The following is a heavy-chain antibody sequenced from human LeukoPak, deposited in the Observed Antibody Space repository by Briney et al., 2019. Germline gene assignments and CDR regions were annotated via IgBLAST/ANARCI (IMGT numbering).Heavy chain of an antibody. Sequence: PSETLSLTCTVSGXSMNSYYWTWIRQPPGKELEWIGYIYNSGSTNYNPSLKSRVTISTDTSKKQFSLRVSSVTAADTAVYYCARFGTSSSRFFDQWGQGILVTVSS. CDR3: ARFGTSSSRFFDQ. CDR1: GXSMNSYY. J-gene: IGHJ4*02. D-gene: IGHD6-6*01. CDR2: IYNSGST. V-gene: IGHV4-59*01.